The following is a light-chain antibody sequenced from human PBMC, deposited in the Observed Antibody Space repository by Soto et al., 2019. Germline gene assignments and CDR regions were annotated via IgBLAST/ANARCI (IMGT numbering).Light chain of an antibody. CDR2: EVS. CDR3: SSYTSSTTIV. V-gene: IGLV2-14*01. Sequence: QSALTQPASVSGSPGQSITISCTGTSSDVGAYNYVSWYQQRPGKAPKVMIYEVSNRPSGVSNRFSGSKSGNTASLTISGLLDEDEADYYCSSYTSSTTIVFGTGTKVTVL. CDR1: SSDVGAYNY. J-gene: IGLJ1*01.